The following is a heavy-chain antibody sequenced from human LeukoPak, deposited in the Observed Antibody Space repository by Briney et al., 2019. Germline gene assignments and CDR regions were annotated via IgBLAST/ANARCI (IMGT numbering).Heavy chain of an antibody. V-gene: IGHV4-34*01. CDR1: GGSFSGYY. Sequence: SETLSLTCAVYGGSFSGYYWSWIRQPPGKGLEWIGEINHSGSTNYNPSLKSRVTISVDTSKNKFSLKLSSVTAADTAVYYCVIAATTEYFQHWGQGTLVTVSS. CDR2: INHSGST. D-gene: IGHD6-13*01. CDR3: VIAATTEYFQH. J-gene: IGHJ1*01.